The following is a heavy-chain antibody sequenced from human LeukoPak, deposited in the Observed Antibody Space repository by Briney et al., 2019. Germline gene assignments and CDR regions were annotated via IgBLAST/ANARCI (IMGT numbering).Heavy chain of an antibody. CDR3: ARTSIAAPSYYYYGMDV. V-gene: IGHV4-4*07. CDR2: IYSSGSS. J-gene: IGHJ6*02. D-gene: IGHD6-6*01. CDR1: GGSISRYY. Sequence: PSETLSLTCTVSGGSISRYYWSWIRQPAGKGLGWIGRIYSSGSSDYNPSLKSRVTMSVDTSKNQFSLKLSSVTAADTAVYYCARTSIAAPSYYYYGMDVWGQGTTVTVSS.